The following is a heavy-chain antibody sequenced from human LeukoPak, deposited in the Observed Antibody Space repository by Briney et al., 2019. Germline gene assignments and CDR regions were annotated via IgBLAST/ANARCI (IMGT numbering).Heavy chain of an antibody. V-gene: IGHV3-30*04. CDR3: AKDHVRFILPYYFDH. CDR1: GFTFSSYA. CDR2: ISYDGSNK. D-gene: IGHD2-15*01. J-gene: IGHJ4*02. Sequence: GGSLRLSCAASGFTFSSYAMHWVRQAPGKGLEWVAVISYDGSNKYYADSVKGRFTISRDNSKNTLYLQMNSLRPEDTAVYYCAKDHVRFILPYYFDHWGQGTLVTVSS.